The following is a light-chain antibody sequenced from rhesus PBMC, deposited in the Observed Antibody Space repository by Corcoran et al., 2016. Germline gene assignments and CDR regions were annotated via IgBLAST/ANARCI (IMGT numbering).Light chain of an antibody. CDR2: GVS. V-gene: IGKV3-24*03. CDR1: QRGSSS. CDR3: LQHDNWPQYS. J-gene: IGKJ2*01. Sequence: EIVMTQSPATLSLSPGERATLSCRASQRGSSSLAWYQQKPGQAPRLLIYGVSSRPTGLPDRVSGSGSGTEFTLPISSLGPEDGAVYYDLQHDNWPQYSFGQGTRVEIK.